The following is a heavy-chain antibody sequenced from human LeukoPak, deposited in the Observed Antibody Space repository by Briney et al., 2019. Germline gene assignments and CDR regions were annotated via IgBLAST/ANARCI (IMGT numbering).Heavy chain of an antibody. V-gene: IGHV3-48*04. J-gene: IGHJ4*02. CDR1: GFTFSSYS. CDR3: ARKDGYSYGSPDY. Sequence: GGSLRLSCAASGFTFSSYSMNWVRQAPGKGLEWVSYISSSSSTIYYADSVKGRFTISRDNAKNSLYLQMNSLRAEDTAVYYCARKDGYSYGSPDYWGQGTLVTVSS. CDR2: ISSSSSTI. D-gene: IGHD5-18*01.